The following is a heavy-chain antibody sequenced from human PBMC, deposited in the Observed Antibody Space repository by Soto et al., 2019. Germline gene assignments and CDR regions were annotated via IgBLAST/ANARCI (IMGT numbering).Heavy chain of an antibody. CDR1: GYSFTDYH. D-gene: IGHD2-8*01. V-gene: IGHV1-2*04. J-gene: IGHJ6*02. CDR3: ARGDSTDCSNSVCSSFYNHDMDV. Sequence: ASVKVSRKASGYSFTDYHIHWVRQAPGQGLEWLGRINPKSGGTSTAQKFQGWVTMTTDTSISTASMELTRLTSDDTAIYYCARGDSTDCSNSVCSSFYNHDMDVWGQGTTVTVSS. CDR2: INPKSGGT.